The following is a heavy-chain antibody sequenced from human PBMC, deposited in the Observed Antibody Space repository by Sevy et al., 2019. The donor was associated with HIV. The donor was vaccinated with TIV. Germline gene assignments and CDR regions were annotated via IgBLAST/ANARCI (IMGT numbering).Heavy chain of an antibody. J-gene: IGHJ6*02. CDR3: ARDDKRLYGDYGGENYYYYGMDV. CDR2: ISWGSSYI. V-gene: IGHV3-21*01. Sequence: GGSLRLSCAASGLTFSSYSMNWVRQAPGKGLEWVPTISWGSSYIYYAGSVKGRFTNSRDNAKNSLYLQMDSVIAEDTAVYYCARDDKRLYGDYGGENYYYYGMDVWVQGTTVTVFS. CDR1: GLTFSSYS. D-gene: IGHD4-17*01.